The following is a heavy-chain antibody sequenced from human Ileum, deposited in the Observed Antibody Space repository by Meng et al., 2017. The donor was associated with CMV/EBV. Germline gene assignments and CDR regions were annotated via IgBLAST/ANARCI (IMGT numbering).Heavy chain of an antibody. D-gene: IGHD5-18*01. CDR3: ALRGDTSLVFDF. Sequence: CSFSGFSLRSSGLGVGWIRQPPGKALEWLALIYWNDDKRFSPSLKNRVTITKDTSKNQVVLTMTNMDPVDTATYYCALRGDTSLVFDFWGQGTLVTVSS. V-gene: IGHV2-5*01. CDR1: GFSLRSSGLG. J-gene: IGHJ4*02. CDR2: IYWNDDK.